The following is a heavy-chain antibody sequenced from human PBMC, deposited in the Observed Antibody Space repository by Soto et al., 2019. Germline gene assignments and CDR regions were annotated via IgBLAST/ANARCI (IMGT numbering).Heavy chain of an antibody. CDR2: ISYDGSNK. V-gene: IGHV3-30*18. Sequence: GGSLRLSCAASGFTFSSYGMHWVRQAPGKGLEWVAVISYDGSNKYYADSVKGRFTISRDNSKNTLYLQMNSLRAEDTAVYYCAKSGYDYYGYFDYWGQGTLVTVSS. CDR1: GFTFSSYG. CDR3: AKSGYDYYGYFDY. J-gene: IGHJ4*02. D-gene: IGHD5-12*01.